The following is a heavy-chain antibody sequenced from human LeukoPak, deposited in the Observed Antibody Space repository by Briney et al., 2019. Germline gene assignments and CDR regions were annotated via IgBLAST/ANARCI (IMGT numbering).Heavy chain of an antibody. D-gene: IGHD1-1*01. CDR2: LHHSGST. J-gene: IGHJ4*02. CDR3: ARRVNGNDGLGYFDY. Sequence: SETLSLTCTVSGGSIISSRYYWGWIRQPPGKGLEWIGSLHHSGSTYRDPSLMSRVTISVDTSKNQFSLRLSSVTAADTAVYYCARRVNGNDGLGYFDYWGQGTLVTVSS. V-gene: IGHV4-39*01. CDR1: GGSIISSRYY.